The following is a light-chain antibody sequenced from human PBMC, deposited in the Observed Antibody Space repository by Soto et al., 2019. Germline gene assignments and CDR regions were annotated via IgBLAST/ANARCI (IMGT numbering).Light chain of an antibody. Sequence: QLVLTQPPSVSGAPGQRVTISCTGSSSNIGAGYHVHWYQQLPGTAPKLLIYGNSNRPSGVPDRFSGSKSGTSASLAITGLQAEDEADYYCQSYDSSLSVVFGGGTKLTVL. CDR2: GNS. CDR3: QSYDSSLSVV. J-gene: IGLJ2*01. CDR1: SSNIGAGYH. V-gene: IGLV1-40*01.